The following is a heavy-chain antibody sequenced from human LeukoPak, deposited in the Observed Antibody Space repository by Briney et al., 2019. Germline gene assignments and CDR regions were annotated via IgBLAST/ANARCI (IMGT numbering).Heavy chain of an antibody. Sequence: PSETLSLTCTVSGGSISSSSYYWGWIRQPPGKGLEWIGSIYYSGSTYYNPSLKSRVTISVDTSKNQFTLKLSSVTAAHTAVYYCASSATQHYYDSTAFQHWGQGTLVTVSS. CDR3: ASSATQHYYDSTAFQH. D-gene: IGHD3-22*01. J-gene: IGHJ1*01. CDR1: GGSISSSSYY. CDR2: IYYSGST. V-gene: IGHV4-39*01.